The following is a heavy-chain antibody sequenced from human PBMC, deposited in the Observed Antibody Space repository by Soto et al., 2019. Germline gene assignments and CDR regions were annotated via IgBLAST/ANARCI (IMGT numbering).Heavy chain of an antibody. J-gene: IGHJ5*02. CDR1: GGSIGSYY. CDR2: IYYSGST. V-gene: IGHV4-59*01. Sequence: SETLSLTCTVSGGSIGSYYWSWIRQPPGKGLEWIGYIYYSGSTNYNPSLKSRVTISVDTSKTQFSLKLSSVTAADTAVYYCAATAITIFGVVPNLWFDPWGQGTLVTVSS. D-gene: IGHD3-3*01. CDR3: AATAITIFGVVPNLWFDP.